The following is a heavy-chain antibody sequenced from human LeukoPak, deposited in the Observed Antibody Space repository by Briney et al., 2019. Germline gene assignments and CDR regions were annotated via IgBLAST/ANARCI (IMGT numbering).Heavy chain of an antibody. CDR1: GYTFTSYG. CDR2: ISAYNGNT. CDR3: ARESIGGYGFDY. Sequence: ASVKVSCKASGYTFTSYGISWVRQAPGQGLEWMGWISAYNGNTNYAQKLQGRVTMTTDTSASTVYMELRSLKSDDTAVYYCARESIGGYGFDYWGQGTPVTVAS. J-gene: IGHJ4*02. V-gene: IGHV1-18*01. D-gene: IGHD6-25*01.